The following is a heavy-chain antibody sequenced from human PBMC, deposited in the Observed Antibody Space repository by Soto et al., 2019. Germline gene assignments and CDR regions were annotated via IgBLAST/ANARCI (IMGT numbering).Heavy chain of an antibody. V-gene: IGHV4-31*03. J-gene: IGHJ4*02. CDR3: AREGNFYDGSAYPGGFDY. CDR2: IYHTGAT. CDR1: GGSIRWGGFY. Sequence: SETLSLTCTVSGGSIRWGGFYWTWVRLHPGKGLEWIGYIYHTGATYYNPSLKSRVAISGDTSKNQFSLRLGSVTAADTAVYYCAREGNFYDGSAYPGGFDYWGQGTLVTVSS. D-gene: IGHD3-22*01.